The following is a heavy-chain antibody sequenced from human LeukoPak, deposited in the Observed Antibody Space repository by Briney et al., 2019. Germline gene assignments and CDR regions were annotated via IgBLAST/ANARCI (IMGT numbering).Heavy chain of an antibody. CDR2: INWNGGST. J-gene: IGHJ4*02. Sequence: GGSLRLSCAASGFTFDDYGMSWVRQAPGKGLEWVSGINWNGGSTGYADSVKGRFTISRDNAKNSLYLQMNSLRAEDTALYYCARGRKYTSGYRVTELGSGYSDYWGQGTLVTVSS. V-gene: IGHV3-20*04. D-gene: IGHD3-10*01. CDR1: GFTFDDYG. CDR3: ARGRKYTSGYRVTELGSGYSDY.